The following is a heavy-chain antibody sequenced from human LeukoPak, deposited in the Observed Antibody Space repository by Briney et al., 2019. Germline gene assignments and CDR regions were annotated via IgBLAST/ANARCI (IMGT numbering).Heavy chain of an antibody. J-gene: IGHJ4*02. CDR1: GGSISSYY. D-gene: IGHD5-24*01. Sequence: SETLSLTCTVSGGSISSYYWSWIRQPPGKGLEWIGYIYYSGSTNYNPSLKSRVTISVDTSKNQFSLKLSSVTAADTAVYYCARGHERRDGYSQFDYWGQGTLVTVSS. V-gene: IGHV4-59*01. CDR2: IYYSGST. CDR3: ARGHERRDGYSQFDY.